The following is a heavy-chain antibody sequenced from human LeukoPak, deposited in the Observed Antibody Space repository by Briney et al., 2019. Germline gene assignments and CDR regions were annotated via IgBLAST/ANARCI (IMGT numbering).Heavy chain of an antibody. CDR3: ARNQPVVVVAATPDY. CDR1: GFTFSSYG. J-gene: IGHJ4*02. D-gene: IGHD2-15*01. V-gene: IGHV3-30*03. Sequence: GGSLRLSCAASGFTFSSYGMHWVRQAPGKGLEWVAVISYDGSNKYYADSVKGRFTISRDNSKNTLYLQMNSLRAEDTAVYYCARNQPVVVVAATPDYWGQGTLVTVSS. CDR2: ISYDGSNK.